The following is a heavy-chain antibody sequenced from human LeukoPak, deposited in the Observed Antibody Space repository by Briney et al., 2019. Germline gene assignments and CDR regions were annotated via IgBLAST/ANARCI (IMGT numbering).Heavy chain of an antibody. J-gene: IGHJ4*02. CDR1: GFTFSSYW. Sequence: SGGSLRLSCAASGFTFSSYWMSWVRQAPGKGLEWVANIKQDGSEKYYVDSVKGRFTISRDNAKNSLYLQMNSLRAEDTAVYYCARIGAVAGNFNDYWGQGTLVTVSS. CDR3: ARIGAVAGNFNDY. V-gene: IGHV3-7*01. CDR2: IKQDGSEK. D-gene: IGHD6-19*01.